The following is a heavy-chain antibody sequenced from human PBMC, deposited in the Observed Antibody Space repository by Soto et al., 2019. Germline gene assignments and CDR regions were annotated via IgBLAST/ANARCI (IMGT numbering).Heavy chain of an antibody. CDR2: IHYSGST. J-gene: IGHJ6*03. Sequence: QGQLQESGPGLVRPAETLALTCTVSGASITSYYWSWIRQSSGKGLEWIGYIHYSGSTNYNPSLESRVTMSIDTPESQFSLRLRSVTAADTAVSYCARLDYYYYLDVWGKGTAVTVSS. CDR1: GASITSYY. V-gene: IGHV4-59*12. CDR3: ARLDYYYYLDV.